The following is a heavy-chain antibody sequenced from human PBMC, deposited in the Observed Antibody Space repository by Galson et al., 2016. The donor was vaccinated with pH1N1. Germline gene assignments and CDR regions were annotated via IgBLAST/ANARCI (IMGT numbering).Heavy chain of an antibody. V-gene: IGHV1-18*01. CDR3: ARDRGCWSGLYLDY. D-gene: IGHD3-3*01. Sequence: SVKVSCKASGYTFTSYGISWVRQAPGQGLEWMGWISAYNGNTNYAQKLQGTVTMTTDTSTSTAYMELRSLRSDDTAVYYCARDRGCWSGLYLDYWGQGTLVTVSS. CDR2: ISAYNGNT. J-gene: IGHJ4*02. CDR1: GYTFTSYG.